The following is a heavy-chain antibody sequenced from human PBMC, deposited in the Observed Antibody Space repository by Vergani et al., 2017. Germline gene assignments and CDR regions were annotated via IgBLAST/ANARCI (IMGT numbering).Heavy chain of an antibody. CDR1: GFTFIMHA. J-gene: IGHJ3*02. V-gene: IGHV3-23*01. CDR2: LSASDRRT. Sequence: EVQLLESGGDLVQPGGSLRLSCADSGFTFIMHAMSLVRQAPGKGLEWVSTLSASDRRTHYADSVKGRFTISRDNSKNTLFLHMNSLRPEDTAVYYCAKVGRSEVAGTFGAFDIWGQGTMVTVSS. D-gene: IGHD6-19*01. CDR3: AKVGRSEVAGTFGAFDI.